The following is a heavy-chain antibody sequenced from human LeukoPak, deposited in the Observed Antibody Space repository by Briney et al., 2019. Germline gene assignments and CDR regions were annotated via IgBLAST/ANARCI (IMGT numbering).Heavy chain of an antibody. J-gene: IGHJ5*02. V-gene: IGHV1-8*01. CDR3: ARSSSSGWYGWFDP. Sequence: GASVKVSCKASGYTFRSYDINWVRQATGQGLEWMGWMNPNSGNTGYAQKFQGRVTMTRNTSISAAYMELSSLRSEDTAVYYCARSSSSGWYGWFDPWGQGTLVTVSS. D-gene: IGHD6-19*01. CDR2: MNPNSGNT. CDR1: GYTFRSYD.